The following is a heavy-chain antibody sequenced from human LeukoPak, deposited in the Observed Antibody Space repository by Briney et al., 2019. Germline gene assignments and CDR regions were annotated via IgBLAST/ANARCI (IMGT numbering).Heavy chain of an antibody. V-gene: IGHV4-39*07. Sequence: NTSETLSLTCTVSGGSISSSSYYWGWIRQPPGKGLEWIGSIYYSGSTYYNPSLKSRVTISVDTSKNQFSLKLSSVTAADTAVYYCAAGITIFGVVIRGWGQGTLVTVSS. CDR1: GGSISSSSYY. J-gene: IGHJ4*02. D-gene: IGHD3-3*01. CDR2: IYYSGST. CDR3: AAGITIFGVVIRG.